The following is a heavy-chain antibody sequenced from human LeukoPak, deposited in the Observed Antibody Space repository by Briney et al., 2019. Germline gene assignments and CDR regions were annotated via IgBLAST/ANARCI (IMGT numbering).Heavy chain of an antibody. CDR2: ISSSSSYI. D-gene: IGHD5-18*01. V-gene: IGHV3-21*01. CDR1: GFTFSSYS. CDR3: AKDGMAAMVTRQGEDYYYYYMDV. J-gene: IGHJ6*03. Sequence: GGSLRLSCAASGFTFSSYSMNWVRQAPGKGLEWVSSISSSSSYIYYADSVKGRFTISRDNAKNSLYLQMNSLRAEDTAVYYCAKDGMAAMVTRQGEDYYYYYMDVWGKGTTVTISS.